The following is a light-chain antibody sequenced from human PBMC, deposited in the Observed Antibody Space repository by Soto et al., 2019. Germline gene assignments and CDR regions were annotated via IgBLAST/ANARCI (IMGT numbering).Light chain of an antibody. J-gene: IGKJ1*01. CDR3: QQYGSSPRT. CDR1: QSVSSSY. Sequence: EIMLTQSPGTLSLSPEERATLSCRASQSVSSSYLAWYQQKPGQAPRLLIYGASSRATGIPDRFSGSGSGTDFTLTISRLEPEDFAVYYCQQYGSSPRTFGQGAMVDI. V-gene: IGKV3-20*01. CDR2: GAS.